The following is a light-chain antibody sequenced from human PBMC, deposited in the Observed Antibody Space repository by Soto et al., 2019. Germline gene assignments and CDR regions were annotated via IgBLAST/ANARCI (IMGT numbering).Light chain of an antibody. CDR1: QSISGK. CDR3: QQYNNWPQT. CDR2: GAS. Sequence: EIVMTQSPATLSLSPGERATLSCRASQSISGKLAWYQQKPGQAPRLLIYGASTRATGIPARFSGSGSGTEFTLTISSLQSENFAVYYCQQYNNWPQTFGQGTKVDIK. V-gene: IGKV3-15*01. J-gene: IGKJ1*01.